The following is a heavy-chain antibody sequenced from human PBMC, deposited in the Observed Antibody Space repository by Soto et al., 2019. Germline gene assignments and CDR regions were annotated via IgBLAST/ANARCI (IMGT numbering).Heavy chain of an antibody. D-gene: IGHD6-13*01. V-gene: IGHV3-23*01. J-gene: IGHJ3*02. CDR2: ISGSGGST. Sequence: LILSCVASGFTFRRYAMSWFRQAPGKGLEWVSAISGSGGSTYYADSVKGRFTISRDNSKNTLYLQMNSLRAEDTAVYYCAAAGNAYDAFDIWGQGTMFTVSS. CDR3: AAAGNAYDAFDI. CDR1: GFTFRRYA.